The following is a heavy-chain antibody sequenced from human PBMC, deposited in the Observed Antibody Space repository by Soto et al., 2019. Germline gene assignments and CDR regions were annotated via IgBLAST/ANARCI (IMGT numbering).Heavy chain of an antibody. J-gene: IGHJ4*02. CDR3: ARLTSRHWVDY. CDR1: GSSISSSGYY. CDR2: LYYNVGT. V-gene: IGHV4-39*01. D-gene: IGHD3-16*01. Sequence: PSETLSLTCTVSGSSISSSGYYWGWIRQPPGRGLEWIGSLYYNVGTYYNPSLKSRVTISADTSANQLSLMVNSVTAADTAIYYCARLTSRHWVDYWGQGTQVTVSS.